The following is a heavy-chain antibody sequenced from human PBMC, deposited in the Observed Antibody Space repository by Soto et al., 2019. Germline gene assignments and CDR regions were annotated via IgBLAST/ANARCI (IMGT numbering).Heavy chain of an antibody. CDR2: IHPMFGTA. J-gene: IGHJ4*02. D-gene: IGHD3-22*01. CDR1: GDTFSSYA. Sequence: QVQLVQSGAEVKKPGSSVKVSCKASGDTFSSYAINWVRQAPGQGLEWMGGIHPMFGTANYAQKIKGSVTITAGEGTSTVDMELISLRSEDTAVYYCARVGPAHYYDSSGYYTPLDYWGQGNLVTVAS. V-gene: IGHV1-69*01. CDR3: ARVGPAHYYDSSGYYTPLDY.